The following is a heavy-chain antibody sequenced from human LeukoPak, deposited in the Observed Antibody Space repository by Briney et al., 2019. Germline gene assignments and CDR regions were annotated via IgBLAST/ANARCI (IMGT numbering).Heavy chain of an antibody. D-gene: IGHD2-15*01. J-gene: IGHJ4*02. Sequence: SETLSLTCTVSGGSISSSKYYWGWIRQPPEKGLEWIGSIYYSGSTYHNPSLKSRVTITVDTSKNQFSLKLSSVTAADTAVYYCAREREYCSGGSCSDYFDYWGQGTLVTVSS. CDR3: AREREYCSGGSCSDYFDY. CDR2: IYYSGST. V-gene: IGHV4-39*07. CDR1: GGSISSSKYY.